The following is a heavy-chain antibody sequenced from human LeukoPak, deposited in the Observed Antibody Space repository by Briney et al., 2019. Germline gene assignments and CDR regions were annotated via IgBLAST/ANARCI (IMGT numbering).Heavy chain of an antibody. Sequence: GGSLRLSCAASGFTFSDYYMSWIRQAPGKGLEWVSYISSSGSTIYYADSVKGRFTISRDNAKNSLYLRMNSLRAEDTAVNYCARALAAQQLVHDWFDPWGQGTLVTVSS. D-gene: IGHD6-13*01. J-gene: IGHJ5*02. CDR2: ISSSGSTI. CDR3: ARALAAQQLVHDWFDP. V-gene: IGHV3-11*01. CDR1: GFTFSDYY.